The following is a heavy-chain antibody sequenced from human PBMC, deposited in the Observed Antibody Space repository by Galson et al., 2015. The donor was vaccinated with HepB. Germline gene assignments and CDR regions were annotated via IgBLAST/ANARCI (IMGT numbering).Heavy chain of an antibody. V-gene: IGHV1-18*01. CDR1: GYIFENYG. D-gene: IGHD5-24*01. Sequence: SVKVSCKASGYIFENYGYSWVRQAPGQGLEWMGWISNHNGNTSYAQKFQGRVTMTTDIATSTAYMELRSLRSDDTAVYYCARARTFSWWLQDYWGQGTLVTVSS. CDR2: ISNHNGNT. J-gene: IGHJ4*02. CDR3: ARARTFSWWLQDY.